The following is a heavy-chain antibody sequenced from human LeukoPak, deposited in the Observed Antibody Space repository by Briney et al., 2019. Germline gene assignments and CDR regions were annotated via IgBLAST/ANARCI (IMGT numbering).Heavy chain of an antibody. D-gene: IGHD5-12*01. CDR1: GFTFSTYP. CDR2: ISGGGSNT. J-gene: IGHJ3*02. Sequence: GGSLRLSCAASGFTFSTYPISWVRQAPGKGLEWVSAISGGGSNTYYADSVKSRFTISRDNSKNMLYLQMNSLRAEDTAVYYCVKDSVRGYSGYGNDGFEIWGQGTMVTVSS. V-gene: IGHV3-23*01. CDR3: VKDSVRGYSGYGNDGFEI.